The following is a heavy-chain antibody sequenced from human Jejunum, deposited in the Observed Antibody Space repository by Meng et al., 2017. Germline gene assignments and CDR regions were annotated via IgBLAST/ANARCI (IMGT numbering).Heavy chain of an antibody. J-gene: IGHJ4*02. V-gene: IGHV3-23*01. CDR2: ITITGAAT. CDR3: AKGAMKKPFDY. Sequence: NWVRQAPGKGLEWVSAITITGAATSYADSVKGRFTISRDNSKNTLYLQMNSLRAEDTAVYYCAKGAMKKPFDYWGQGTLVTVSS.